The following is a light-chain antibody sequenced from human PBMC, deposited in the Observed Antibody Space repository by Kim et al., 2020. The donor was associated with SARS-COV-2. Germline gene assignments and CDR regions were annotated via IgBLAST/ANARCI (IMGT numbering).Light chain of an antibody. CDR3: GTWDSSLSAVV. CDR2: DNN. V-gene: IGLV1-51*01. J-gene: IGLJ2*01. CDR1: RSNIGNNY. Sequence: GQKVTISCPGSRSNIGNNYVSWYQQLPGTAPKLLIYDNNKRPSGIPVRFSGSKSGTSATLGITGLQTGDEADYYCGTWDSSLSAVVFGGGTQLTVL.